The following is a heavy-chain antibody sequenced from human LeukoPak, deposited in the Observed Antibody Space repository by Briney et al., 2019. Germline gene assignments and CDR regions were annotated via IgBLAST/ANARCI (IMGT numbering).Heavy chain of an antibody. V-gene: IGHV3-21*01. Sequence: GGSLRLSCAASGFTFSSYSMNWVRQAPGKGLEWVSSISSSSSYIYYADSVKGRFTISRDNAKNSLYLQMNSLRAEDTAVYYCARGSRGYSYGTYFGAFDIWGQGTMVTVSS. CDR1: GFTFSSYS. J-gene: IGHJ3*02. CDR3: ARGSRGYSYGTYFGAFDI. CDR2: ISSSSSYI. D-gene: IGHD5-18*01.